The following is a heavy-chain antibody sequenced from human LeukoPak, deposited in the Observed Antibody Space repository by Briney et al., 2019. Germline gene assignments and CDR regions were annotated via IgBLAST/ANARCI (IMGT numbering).Heavy chain of an antibody. CDR3: ATARFVSGSYYFDY. J-gene: IGHJ4*02. D-gene: IGHD3-22*01. Sequence: GASVKVSCKASGYTFTGYYMHWVRQAPGQGLEWMGRINPNSGGTNYAQKFQGGVTMTRDTSISTAYMELSRLRSDDTAVYYCATARFVSGSYYFDYWGQGTLVTVSS. CDR2: INPNSGGT. CDR1: GYTFTGYY. V-gene: IGHV1-2*06.